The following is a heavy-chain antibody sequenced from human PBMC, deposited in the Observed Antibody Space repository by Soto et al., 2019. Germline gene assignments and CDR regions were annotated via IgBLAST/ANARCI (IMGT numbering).Heavy chain of an antibody. J-gene: IGHJ4*02. CDR1: GGSISGANNY. Sequence: SETLSLTCSVSGGSISGANNYWNWIRQHPGKGLEWIGYIFYTGTTYYNPSLKSRVTMSVDTSENKFSLKLTSVTAADTAVYYCARTAYSIFYYFDKCGQGTLVIVSS. D-gene: IGHD4-4*01. CDR3: ARTAYSIFYYFDK. CDR2: IFYTGTT. V-gene: IGHV4-31*03.